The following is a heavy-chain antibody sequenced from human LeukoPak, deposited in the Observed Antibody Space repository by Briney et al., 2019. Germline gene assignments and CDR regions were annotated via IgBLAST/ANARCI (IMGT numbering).Heavy chain of an antibody. Sequence: ASVKVSCKASGYTFTSYGISWVRQAPGQGLEWMGWISAYNGNTNYAQKLQGRVTMTTDTSTSTAYMELRSLRSDDTAVYHCARVRYYDSSVFPPDYWGQGTLVTVSS. V-gene: IGHV1-18*01. D-gene: IGHD3-22*01. CDR3: ARVRYYDSSVFPPDY. J-gene: IGHJ4*02. CDR2: ISAYNGNT. CDR1: GYTFTSYG.